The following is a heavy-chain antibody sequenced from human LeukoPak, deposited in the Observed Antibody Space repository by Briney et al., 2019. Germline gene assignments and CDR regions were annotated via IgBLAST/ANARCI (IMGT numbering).Heavy chain of an antibody. D-gene: IGHD5-24*01. CDR3: ALGRWLQNY. CDR1: GGSFSGYY. CDR2: INHSGST. Sequence: PSETLSLTCAVYGGSFSGYYWSWTRQPPGKGLEWIGEINHSGSTNYNPSLKSRVTISVDTSKNQFSLKLSSVTAADTAVYYCALGRWLQNYWGQGTLVTVSS. V-gene: IGHV4-34*01. J-gene: IGHJ4*02.